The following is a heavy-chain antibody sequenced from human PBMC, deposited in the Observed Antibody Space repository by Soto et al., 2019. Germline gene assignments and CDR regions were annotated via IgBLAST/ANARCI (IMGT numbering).Heavy chain of an antibody. D-gene: IGHD3-22*01. CDR1: GGSISSYY. CDR3: ARTIYYYDSSGYYYVAFDI. Sequence: SETLSLTCTVSGGSISSYYWSWIRQPPGKGLEWIGYIYYSGSTNYNPSLKSRVTISVDTSKNQFSLKLSSVTAADTAVYYCARTIYYYDSSGYYYVAFDIWGQVTMVTVSS. CDR2: IYYSGST. V-gene: IGHV4-59*12. J-gene: IGHJ3*02.